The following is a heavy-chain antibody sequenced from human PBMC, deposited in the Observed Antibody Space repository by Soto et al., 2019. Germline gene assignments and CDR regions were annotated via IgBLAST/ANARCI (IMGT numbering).Heavy chain of an antibody. D-gene: IGHD2-2*01. Sequence: SETLSLTCAVSGGSISSSNWWSWVRQPPGKGLEWIGEIYHSGSTNYNPSLKSRVTISVDKSKNQFSLKLSSVTAADTAVYYCARTTELGYCSSTSCYREWFDPWGQGTLVTVSS. V-gene: IGHV4-4*02. CDR2: IYHSGST. CDR1: GGSISSSNW. J-gene: IGHJ5*02. CDR3: ARTTELGYCSSTSCYREWFDP.